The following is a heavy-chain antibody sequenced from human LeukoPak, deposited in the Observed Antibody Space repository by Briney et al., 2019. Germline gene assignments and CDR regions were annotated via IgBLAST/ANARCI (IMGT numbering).Heavy chain of an antibody. CDR3: ARGEGTAAAFDY. Sequence: SETLSLTXTVSGGSISTYYWTWIRQPPGKGLEWIGYIYYSGSTNYNPSLKSRVTISVDTSKKQFSLNLSSVTAADTALYFCARGEGTAAAFDYWGQGTLVTVSS. D-gene: IGHD6-13*01. V-gene: IGHV4-59*01. J-gene: IGHJ4*02. CDR2: IYYSGST. CDR1: GGSISTYY.